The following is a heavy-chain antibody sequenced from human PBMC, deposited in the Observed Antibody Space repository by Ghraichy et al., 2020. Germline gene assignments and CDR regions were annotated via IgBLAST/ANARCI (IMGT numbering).Heavy chain of an antibody. Sequence: SHTLSLTCSVTGDSISSTYWSWIRQPPGRGLEWIGFIFYSGSTNYNPSLKSRVTISVDTSKNQFSLRLSSVTAADTAMYYCAREASSSWADAFDVWGQGTMVTVSS. CDR1: GDSISSTY. CDR2: IFYSGST. J-gene: IGHJ3*01. CDR3: AREASSSWADAFDV. V-gene: IGHV4-59*01. D-gene: IGHD2-2*01.